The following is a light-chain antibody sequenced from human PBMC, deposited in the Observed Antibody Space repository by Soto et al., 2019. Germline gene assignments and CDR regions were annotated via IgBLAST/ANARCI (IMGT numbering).Light chain of an antibody. CDR1: SSDVGSYNR. CDR2: EVS. J-gene: IGLJ1*01. CDR3: SSINSSSTYV. Sequence: QSVLTQPPSVSGSPGQSVAISCSGTSSDVGSYNRVSWYQQPPGTAPKLMIYEVSNRPSGVPDRFSGSKSGNTASLTISGLQAEDEADYYCSSINSSSTYVFGTGTKVTVL. V-gene: IGLV2-18*02.